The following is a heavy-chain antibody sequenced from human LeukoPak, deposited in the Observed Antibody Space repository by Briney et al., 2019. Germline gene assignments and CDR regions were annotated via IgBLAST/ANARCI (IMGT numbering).Heavy chain of an antibody. CDR3: AKVRGTYSSVYFFDY. V-gene: IGHV3-9*01. Sequence: SLRLACAASGFTFDNYAMHWVRQAPGKGLEWLSIISWNSGYIGYADSVKGRFTISRDNAKKSLDLQMNSLRAEDTAFYYCAKVRGTYSSVYFFDYWGQGTLVTVSS. CDR1: GFTFDNYA. CDR2: ISWNSGYI. J-gene: IGHJ4*02. D-gene: IGHD6-19*01.